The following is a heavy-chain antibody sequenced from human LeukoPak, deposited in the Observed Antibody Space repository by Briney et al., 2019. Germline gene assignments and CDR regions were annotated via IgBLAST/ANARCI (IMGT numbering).Heavy chain of an antibody. Sequence: SVKVSCKASGGTFSSYAISWVRQAPGQGLEWMGGIIPIFGTANYAQKFQGRVTITTDESTSTAYMELSSLRSEDTAVYYCARIYGSGSYNFDYWGQGTLVTVSS. CDR2: IIPIFGTA. V-gene: IGHV1-69*05. D-gene: IGHD3-10*01. CDR1: GGTFSSYA. CDR3: ARIYGSGSYNFDY. J-gene: IGHJ4*02.